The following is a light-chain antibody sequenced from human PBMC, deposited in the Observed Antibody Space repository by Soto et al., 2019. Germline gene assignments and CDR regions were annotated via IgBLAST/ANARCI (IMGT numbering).Light chain of an antibody. CDR1: QSAISN. J-gene: IGKJ4*01. CDR3: QQYDTSPPLT. V-gene: IGKV3-20*01. Sequence: EIVMTQSPATLSVSPGERVTLSCRASQSAISNLAWYQQKPGQAPRLLIYGASSRATGTPDRFSGSGSGTDFTLTISRLEPEDFAVYYCQQYDTSPPLTFGGGTKVDI. CDR2: GAS.